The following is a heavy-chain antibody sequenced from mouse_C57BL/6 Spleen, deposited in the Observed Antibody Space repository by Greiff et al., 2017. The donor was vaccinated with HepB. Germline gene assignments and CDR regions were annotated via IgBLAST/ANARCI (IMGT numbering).Heavy chain of an antibody. CDR3: ARDALLGGAMDY. CDR1: GFTFSDFY. D-gene: IGHD1-1*01. V-gene: IGHV7-1*01. J-gene: IGHJ4*01. CDR2: SRNKANDYTT. Sequence: EVMLVESGGGLVQSGRSLRLSCATSGFTFSDFYMEWVRQAPGKGLEWIAASRNKANDYTTEYSASVKGRFIVSRDTSQSILYLQMNALRAEDTAIYYCARDALLGGAMDYWGQGTSVTVSS.